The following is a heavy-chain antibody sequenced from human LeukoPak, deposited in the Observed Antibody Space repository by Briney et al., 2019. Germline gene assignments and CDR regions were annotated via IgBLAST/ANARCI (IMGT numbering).Heavy chain of an antibody. Sequence: SGTLSLTCAVYGVSFSGYYLSWIRQPPGKGLEWIGEINHSGSTNYNPSLKSRVTISVDTSKNQFSLKLSSVTAADTAVYYCARDLTSGLDVWGKGTTVTVSS. CDR1: GVSFSGYY. D-gene: IGHD1-14*01. CDR2: INHSGST. J-gene: IGHJ6*04. V-gene: IGHV4-34*01. CDR3: ARDLTSGLDV.